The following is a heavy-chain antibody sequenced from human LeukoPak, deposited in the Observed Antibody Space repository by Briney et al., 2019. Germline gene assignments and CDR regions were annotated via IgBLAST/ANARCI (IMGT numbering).Heavy chain of an antibody. V-gene: IGHV1-69*06. CDR1: GGTFSSYA. D-gene: IGHD6-13*01. J-gene: IGHJ4*02. CDR2: IIPIFGTA. CDR3: AFIAAAGKPFDY. Sequence: GASVKVSCKASGGTFSSYAISWVRQAPGQGLEWMGGIIPIFGTANYAQKFQGRVTITADKSTSTAYMGLSSLRSEDTAVYYCAFIAAAGKPFDYWGQGTLVTVSS.